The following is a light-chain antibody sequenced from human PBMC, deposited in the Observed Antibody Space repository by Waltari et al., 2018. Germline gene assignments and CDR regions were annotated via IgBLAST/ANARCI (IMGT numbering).Light chain of an antibody. CDR1: SSDVGSYNL. CDR3: CSYAGSSTFV. J-gene: IGLJ3*02. Sequence: QSALTQPASVSGSPGQSITISCTGTSSDVGSYNLVSWYQQYPGKAPKLMIYEVTKRPSGRSNRFSASKSGNTASLTISGLQAEDEADYYCCSYAGSSTFVFGGGTKLTVL. V-gene: IGLV2-23*02. CDR2: EVT.